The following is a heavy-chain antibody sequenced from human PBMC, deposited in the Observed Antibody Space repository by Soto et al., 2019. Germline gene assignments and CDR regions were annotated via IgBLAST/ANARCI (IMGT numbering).Heavy chain of an antibody. V-gene: IGHV4-34*01. Sequence: PSETLSLTCAVYGESLTGYYWSWIRQSTGKGLEWIGEINHSGTASYNPSLKSRATLSLDTSKNQIALKLSSVTAAETAVYYCARHGITGSYYDAFGTWGQGTMVTVSS. J-gene: IGHJ3*02. CDR3: ARHGITGSYYDAFGT. CDR2: INHSGTA. D-gene: IGHD1-26*01. CDR1: GESLTGYY.